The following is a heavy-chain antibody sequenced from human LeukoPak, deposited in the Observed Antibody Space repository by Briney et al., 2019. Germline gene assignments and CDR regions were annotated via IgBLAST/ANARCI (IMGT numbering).Heavy chain of an antibody. V-gene: IGHV1-69*04. CDR3: ARDEDYYDSSGPGPFDI. Sequence: SVKVSCKASGGTFSSYAISWVRQAPGQGLEWMGRIIPILGIANYAQKFQGRVTITADKSTSTAYMELSSLRSEDTAVYYCARDEDYYDSSGPGPFDIWGQGTMVTVSS. J-gene: IGHJ3*02. CDR1: GGTFSSYA. CDR2: IIPILGIA. D-gene: IGHD3-22*01.